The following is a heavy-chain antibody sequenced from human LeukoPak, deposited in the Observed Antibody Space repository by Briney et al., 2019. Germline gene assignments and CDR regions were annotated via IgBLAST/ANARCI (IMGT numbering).Heavy chain of an antibody. CDR2: ISRSSNYI. V-gene: IGHV3-21*01. Sequence: GGSLRLSCAASGFTFSSYSMNWVRQAPGKGLEWVSSISRSSNYIYYADSVKGRFTIFRDNAKNSLYLQMNSLRAEDTAVYYCARQRRYCSGDNCYQRTFDYWGQGTLVTVSS. CDR1: GFTFSSYS. J-gene: IGHJ4*02. CDR3: ARQRRYCSGDNCYQRTFDY. D-gene: IGHD2-15*01.